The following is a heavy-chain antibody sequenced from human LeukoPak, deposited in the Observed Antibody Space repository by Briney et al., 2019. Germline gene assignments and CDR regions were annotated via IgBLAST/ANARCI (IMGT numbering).Heavy chain of an antibody. CDR3: ARQDALGKFPPPYYLDV. Sequence: SETLSLTCAVPGGSIRSYNWNWIRQPPGKGLEWIGYISETGSTNYNSSLENRVTLSLDTSKSQISLNLRSATVADTAVYYCARQDALGKFPPPYYLDVWGKGTTVIV. V-gene: IGHV4-59*08. CDR2: ISETGST. D-gene: IGHD1-26*01. CDR1: GGSIRSYN. J-gene: IGHJ6*03.